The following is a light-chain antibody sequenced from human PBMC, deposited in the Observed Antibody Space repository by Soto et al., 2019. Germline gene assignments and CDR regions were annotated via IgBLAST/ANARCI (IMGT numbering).Light chain of an antibody. J-gene: IGLJ1*01. CDR3: AAWDDSLSGQV. CDR2: RNN. Sequence: VLTQPPSASGTPGQRVTISCSGSSSNVGSNYVFWYQHLPGTAPKLLMYRNNQRPSRVPDRFSGSKSGTSASLAISGLRSEDEADYYCAAWDDSLSGQVFGTGTKLTVL. CDR1: SSNVGSNY. V-gene: IGLV1-47*01.